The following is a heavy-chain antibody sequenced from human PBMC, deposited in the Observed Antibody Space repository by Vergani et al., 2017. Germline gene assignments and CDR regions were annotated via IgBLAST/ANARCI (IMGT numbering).Heavy chain of an antibody. CDR3: AEQVTHSYTWKY. Sequence: QVQLQESGPRLVKPPGTLSLTCAVSGDSIASRWCAWVRQPPGKGLEWIGEIFGTGTANYNPSLKSRVTISIDKANNQFSLNLTSVTAADTALYFCAEQVTHSYTWKYWGKGALVTVSS. CDR1: GDSIASRW. V-gene: IGHV4-4*01. CDR2: IFGTGTA. D-gene: IGHD1-26*01. J-gene: IGHJ4*02.